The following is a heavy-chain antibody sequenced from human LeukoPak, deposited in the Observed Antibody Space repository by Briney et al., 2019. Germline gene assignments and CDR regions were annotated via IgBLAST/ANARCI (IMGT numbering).Heavy chain of an antibody. V-gene: IGHV3-33*01. D-gene: IGHD4-11*01. J-gene: IGHJ4*01. CDR2: IWSDATNR. CDR1: GFIFSHYG. Sequence: PGKSLRLSCAAAGFIFSHYGTHSVRQAPGKGIEWVAVIWSDATNRFYGASVKGRFTISRDNSQNTVFLQVNSLRAEDTAIYYCARDAQRGFDYSNSLEYWGHGTLVTVSS. CDR3: ARDAQRGFDYSNSLEY.